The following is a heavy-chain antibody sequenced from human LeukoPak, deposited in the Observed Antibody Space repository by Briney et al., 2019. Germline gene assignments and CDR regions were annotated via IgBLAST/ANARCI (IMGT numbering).Heavy chain of an antibody. CDR3: ARSIPYGTTWYGRSDY. Sequence: GGALRLPFAAPGVPLSSYLMTWGRPAPGEGLEGVGNIKPDGTTKFYVDSVKGRFTISRDNALNSLYLQMNSLRAEDTAIYYCARSIPYGTTWYGRSDYWGQGTLVTVSS. CDR2: IKPDGTTK. CDR1: GVPLSSYL. V-gene: IGHV3-7*05. D-gene: IGHD6-13*01. J-gene: IGHJ4*02.